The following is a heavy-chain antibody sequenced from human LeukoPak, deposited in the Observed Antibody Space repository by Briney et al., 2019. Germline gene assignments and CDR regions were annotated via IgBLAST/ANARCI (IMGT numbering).Heavy chain of an antibody. J-gene: IGHJ3*01. V-gene: IGHV3-74*01. Sequence: PGGSLRLSCAASGFTFGNSWVHWVRQAPGKGLVWVSLINADGSTATYADSVKGRFTISRDNARNTLSLQMNSLTTKDTAVYYCVVVVEPPDSDGFDVWGQGTMITVSS. D-gene: IGHD1-14*01. CDR2: INADGSTA. CDR3: VVVVEPPDSDGFDV. CDR1: GFTFGNSW.